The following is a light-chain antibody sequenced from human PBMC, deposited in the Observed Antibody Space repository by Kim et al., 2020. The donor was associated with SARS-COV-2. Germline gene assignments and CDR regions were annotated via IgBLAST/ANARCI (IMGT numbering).Light chain of an antibody. CDR1: QSIANY. J-gene: IGKJ2*01. CDR2: TTA. CDR3: QQTYSSPYT. Sequence: SASPGDSVTITCRASQSIANYLHWYQQKPGKAPILLIYTTANLQSGVPSRFSGSGFGTDFTLTISSLQPEDSATYYCQQTYSSPYTFAQGTKLEI. V-gene: IGKV1-39*01.